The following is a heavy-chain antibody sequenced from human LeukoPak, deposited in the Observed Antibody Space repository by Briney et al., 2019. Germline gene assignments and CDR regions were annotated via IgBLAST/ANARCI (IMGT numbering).Heavy chain of an antibody. V-gene: IGHV3-23*01. CDR3: ASSSSGWYLVDY. Sequence: GGSLRLSCAASGFTFSSYAMSWVRQAPGKGLEWVSAISGSGGSTYYADSVKGRFTISRDNSKNALYLQMNSLRAEDTAVYYCASSSSGWYLVDYWGQGTLVTVSS. D-gene: IGHD6-19*01. CDR1: GFTFSSYA. CDR2: ISGSGGST. J-gene: IGHJ4*02.